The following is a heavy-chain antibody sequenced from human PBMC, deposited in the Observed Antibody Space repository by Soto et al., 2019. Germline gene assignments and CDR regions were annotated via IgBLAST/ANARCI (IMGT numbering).Heavy chain of an antibody. Sequence: EVQLVESGGGLVQRGRSLRLSCAASGFTFDDYAMHWVRQAPGKGLEGVSGISWNSGSIGYADSVKGRFTISRDNAKNSLYLQMNSLRAEDTALYYCAKGDSSSSVWYEMDYWGQGTLVTVSS. CDR2: ISWNSGSI. J-gene: IGHJ4*02. CDR1: GFTFDDYA. V-gene: IGHV3-9*01. D-gene: IGHD6-6*01. CDR3: AKGDSSSSVWYEMDY.